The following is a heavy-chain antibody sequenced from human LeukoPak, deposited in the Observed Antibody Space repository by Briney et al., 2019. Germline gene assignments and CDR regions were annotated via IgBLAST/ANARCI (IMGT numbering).Heavy chain of an antibody. Sequence: EPGGSLRLSGAAPGFTFSTYAMHWVRQAPGKGLEWVAVTSYDGSNSYYADSVKGRFTISRDNSEQTLYLQMDSLRTEDEAEYYCAKQYRSPYYYDNSAYDYWGQGTLVTVSS. D-gene: IGHD3-22*01. CDR1: GFTFSTYA. CDR2: TSYDGSNS. J-gene: IGHJ4*02. V-gene: IGHV3-30*18. CDR3: AKQYRSPYYYDNSAYDY.